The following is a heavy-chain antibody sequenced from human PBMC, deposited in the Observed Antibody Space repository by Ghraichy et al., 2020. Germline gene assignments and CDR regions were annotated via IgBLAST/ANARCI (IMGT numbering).Heavy chain of an antibody. V-gene: IGHV3-15*01. D-gene: IGHD3-22*01. Sequence: GGFLRLSCVASGLTFNNDWMIWVRQAPGKGLEWVARIKSKAYGGTTDYAAPVKGRFAISRDDSKNTLYLQMNSLKTEDTAVYYCAKTFHSDNSFDYWGQGILVTVSS. J-gene: IGHJ4*02. CDR3: AKTFHSDNSFDY. CDR1: GLTFNNDW. CDR2: IKSKAYGGTT.